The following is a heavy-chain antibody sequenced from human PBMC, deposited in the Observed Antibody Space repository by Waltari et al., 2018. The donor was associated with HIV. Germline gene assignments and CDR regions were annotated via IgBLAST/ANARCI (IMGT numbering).Heavy chain of an antibody. CDR2: ISSSSSTI. CDR3: AREGGGYSYGFQNWFDP. J-gene: IGHJ5*02. D-gene: IGHD5-18*01. V-gene: IGHV3-48*04. Sequence: EVQLVESGGGLVQPGGSLGLSGAASGFTFRSYSLHWVGQAPGKGLEWVSYISSSSSTIYYADSVKGRFTISRDNAKNSLYLQMNSLRAEDTAVYYCAREGGGYSYGFQNWFDPLGQGTLVTVSS. CDR1: GFTFRSYS.